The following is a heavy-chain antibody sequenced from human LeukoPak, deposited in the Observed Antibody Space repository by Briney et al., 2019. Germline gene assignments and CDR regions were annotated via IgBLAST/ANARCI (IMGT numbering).Heavy chain of an antibody. V-gene: IGHV4-34*01. CDR3: ARGTYDFWSGYFLGWYA. Sequence: PSETLSLTCAVYGRSFSGYYWSWIRQPPGKGLEWTGEINHSGSTNYNPSLKSRVTISVDTSKNQFSLKLTSVTAADTAVYYCARGTYDFWSGYFLGWYAWGQGTLVSVSS. CDR1: GRSFSGYY. J-gene: IGHJ4*02. D-gene: IGHD3-3*01. CDR2: INHSGST.